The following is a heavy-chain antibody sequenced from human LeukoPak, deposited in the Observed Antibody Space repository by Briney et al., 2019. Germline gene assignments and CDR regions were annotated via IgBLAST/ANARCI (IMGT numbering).Heavy chain of an antibody. D-gene: IGHD2-2*01. Sequence: VASVKVSCKASGYTFTGHYMHWVRQAPGQGLEWLGWTNPNSGGTKYAQKFQGRVTMTRDTSISTAYMELSRLTSDDTAVYYCARDRGTSCFDYWGQGTLVTVSS. J-gene: IGHJ4*02. CDR1: GYTFTGHY. CDR3: ARDRGTSCFDY. CDR2: TNPNSGGT. V-gene: IGHV1-2*02.